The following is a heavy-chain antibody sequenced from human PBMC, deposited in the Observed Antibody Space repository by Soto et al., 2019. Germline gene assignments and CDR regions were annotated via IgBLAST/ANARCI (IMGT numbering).Heavy chain of an antibody. CDR2: INAGNGNT. D-gene: IGHD3-22*01. J-gene: IGHJ4*02. Sequence: QVQLVQSGAEVKKPGASVKVSCKASGYTFTSYAMHWVRQAPGQRLEWMGWINAGNGNTKYSQKFQGRVTITRDTSASTAYMELGSLRSEDTAVYYCAKDYYDSSGYYPPALLFDYWGQGTLVTVSS. CDR3: AKDYYDSSGYYPPALLFDY. V-gene: IGHV1-3*01. CDR1: GYTFTSYA.